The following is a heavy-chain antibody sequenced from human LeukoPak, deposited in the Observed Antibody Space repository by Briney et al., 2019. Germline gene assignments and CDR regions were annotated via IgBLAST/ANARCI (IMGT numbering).Heavy chain of an antibody. J-gene: IGHJ4*02. Sequence: PGGSLRLSCAASGFTFSNAWMSWVRQAPGKGLEWVGRIKSKTDGGTTDYAAPVKGRFTISRDNSKNTLYLQMNSLRAEDTAVYYCAKGRDIVVVVAAHFDYWGQRTLVTVSS. V-gene: IGHV3-15*01. D-gene: IGHD2-15*01. CDR1: GFTFSNAW. CDR3: AKGRDIVVVVAAHFDY. CDR2: IKSKTDGGTT.